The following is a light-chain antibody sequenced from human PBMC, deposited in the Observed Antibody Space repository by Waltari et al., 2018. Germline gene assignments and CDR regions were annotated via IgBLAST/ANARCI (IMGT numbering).Light chain of an antibody. CDR1: QSMSFF. J-gene: IGKJ3*01. Sequence: DIQVTQSPSSLSASVGDRVTITCRASQSMSFFLNWDQQKPGKAPGLLISATSNLQSGVPSRFSGSGSGADCTLTINSLQPEDFATYYCLQSYSLSLFTFGPGTRVDIK. CDR2: ATS. V-gene: IGKV1-39*01. CDR3: LQSYSLSLFT.